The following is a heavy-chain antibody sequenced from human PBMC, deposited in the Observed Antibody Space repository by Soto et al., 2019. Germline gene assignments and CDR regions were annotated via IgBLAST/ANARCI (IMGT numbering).Heavy chain of an antibody. CDR1: GYTFTGYY. CDR3: ARGVEYSSSLGSYYYYGMDV. Sequence: GASVKVSCKASGYTFTGYYMHWVRQAPGQGLEWMGWINPNSGGTNYAQKFQGWVTMTRDTSISTAYMELSSLRSEDTAVYYCARGVEYSSSLGSYYYYGMDVWGQGTTVTVSS. V-gene: IGHV1-2*04. J-gene: IGHJ6*02. D-gene: IGHD6-6*01. CDR2: INPNSGGT.